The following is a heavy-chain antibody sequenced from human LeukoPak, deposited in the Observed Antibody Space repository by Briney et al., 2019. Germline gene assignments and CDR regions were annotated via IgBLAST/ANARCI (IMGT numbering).Heavy chain of an antibody. V-gene: IGHV1-2*02. D-gene: IGHD1-20*01. CDR2: INPNSGGT. CDR3: ASLTGTAWDY. CDR1: GYTFTSYG. Sequence: GASVKVSCKASGYTFTSYGISWVRQAPGQGLEWMGWINPNSGGTNYAQKFQGRVTMTRDTSISTAYMELSRLRSDDTAVYYCASLTGTAWDYWGQGTLVTVSS. J-gene: IGHJ4*02.